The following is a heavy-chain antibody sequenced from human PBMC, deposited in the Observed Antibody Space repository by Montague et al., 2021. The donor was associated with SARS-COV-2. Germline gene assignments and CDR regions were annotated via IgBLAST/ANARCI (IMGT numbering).Heavy chain of an antibody. CDR2: LFRGGKP. Sequence: SLRLSCAAAGLTVRENYMSWVRQAPGKRLEWVSLLFRGGKPYYADSVTGRFTISRDDSNNILFLQMNSVRLEDTAVYFCAREEGGVGGVLGPLLYHGMDVWGQGTTVTVSS. CDR3: AREEGGVGGVLGPLLYHGMDV. J-gene: IGHJ6*02. CDR1: GLTVRENY. D-gene: IGHD3-16*01. V-gene: IGHV3-66*02.